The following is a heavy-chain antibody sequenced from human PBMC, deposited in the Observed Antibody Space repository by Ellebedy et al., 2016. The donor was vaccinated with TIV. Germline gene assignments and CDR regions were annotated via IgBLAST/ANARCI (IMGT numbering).Heavy chain of an antibody. V-gene: IGHV1-18*01. D-gene: IGHD1-1*01. Sequence: ASVKVSCXASGGTFSSYAISWVRQAPGQGLEWMGWISAYNGNTNYAQKLQGRVTMTTDTSTSTAYMELRSLRSDDTAVYYCARVGKSTTTNFDYWGQGTLVTVSS. CDR2: ISAYNGNT. CDR1: GGTFSSYA. J-gene: IGHJ4*02. CDR3: ARVGKSTTTNFDY.